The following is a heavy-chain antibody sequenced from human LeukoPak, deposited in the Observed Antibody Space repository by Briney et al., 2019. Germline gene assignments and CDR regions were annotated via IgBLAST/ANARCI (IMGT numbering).Heavy chain of an antibody. J-gene: IGHJ3*02. V-gene: IGHV1-2*02. CDR1: GYTFTGYY. CDR2: INPNSGGT. Sequence: GASVKVSCKASGYTFTGYYMHWVRQAPGQGLEWMGWINPNSGGTNYAQKFQGRVTMTRDTSISTAYMELSRLRSDDTAVYYCARGGLELGGPDAFDIWGQGTMVTVSS. D-gene: IGHD1-7*01. CDR3: ARGGLELGGPDAFDI.